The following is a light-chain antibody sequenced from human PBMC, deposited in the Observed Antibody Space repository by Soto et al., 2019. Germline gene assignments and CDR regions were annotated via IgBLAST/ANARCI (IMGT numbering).Light chain of an antibody. Sequence: EIVMTQSPATLSVSPGERASLSCGASQSVGSNLAWYHQKPGQAPRLLMYEASTRATGIPARFSGSGSGTEFTLTISSLQSEDFELYYCQQYNSWPLTLGGGTKVDSK. V-gene: IGKV3D-15*01. J-gene: IGKJ4*01. CDR3: QQYNSWPLT. CDR1: QSVGSN. CDR2: EAS.